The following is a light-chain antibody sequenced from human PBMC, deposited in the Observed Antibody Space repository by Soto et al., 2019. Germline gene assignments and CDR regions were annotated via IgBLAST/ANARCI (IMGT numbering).Light chain of an antibody. CDR2: GVS. CDR3: SAYGGSNNYVL. Sequence: QSVLTQPRSVSGSPGQSVTISCTGTNSDVGGYNYVSWYQQYPGKAPKLMISGVSERPSGVPDRFSGSKSGNTASLTISGLQAEDEADYYCSAYGGSNNYVLFGGGTQLTVL. J-gene: IGLJ2*01. V-gene: IGLV2-11*01. CDR1: NSDVGGYNY.